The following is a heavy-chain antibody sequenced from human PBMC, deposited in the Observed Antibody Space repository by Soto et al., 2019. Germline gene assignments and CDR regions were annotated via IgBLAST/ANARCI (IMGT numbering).Heavy chain of an antibody. CDR2: IDHSGST. CDR1: GGSISSTNW. V-gene: IGHV4-4*02. J-gene: IGHJ4*02. D-gene: IGHD6-19*01. Sequence: PSETLSLTCAVSGGSISSTNWWNWVRQPPGKGLEWIGEIDHSGSTNYNPSLKSRATMSVDKPKNQFSLKLSSVTAADTAVYYCVRDSGNGWKDYWGQGTLVTVSS. CDR3: VRDSGNGWKDY.